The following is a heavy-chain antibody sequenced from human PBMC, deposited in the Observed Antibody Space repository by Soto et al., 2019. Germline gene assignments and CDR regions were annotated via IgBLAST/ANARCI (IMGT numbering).Heavy chain of an antibody. CDR1: GGSISSYY. CDR3: ARSVGSTALGGYAFDI. Sequence: SETLSLTCTVSGGSISSYYWSWIRQPPGKGLEWIGYIYYSGSTNYNPSLKSRVTISVDTSKNQFSLKLSSVTAADTAVYYCARSVGSTALGGYAFDIWGQGTMVTVSS. D-gene: IGHD1-26*01. CDR2: IYYSGST. V-gene: IGHV4-59*01. J-gene: IGHJ3*02.